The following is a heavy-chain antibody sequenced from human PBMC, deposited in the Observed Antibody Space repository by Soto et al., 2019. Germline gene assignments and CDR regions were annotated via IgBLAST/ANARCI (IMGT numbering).Heavy chain of an antibody. CDR3: ARERGAGTFQGFDY. CDR1: GGSISTNNW. Sequence: QVQLQESGPGLVKPSGTLSLTCAVSGGSISTNNWWHWVRQSPGKGLEWIGEIHHTWNTNYRPSLKSRVTMSLDLSKNQFSLSLTSVTAADTALYYCARERGAGTFQGFDYWGQGILVTVSS. V-gene: IGHV4-4*02. CDR2: IHHTWNT. D-gene: IGHD6-19*01. J-gene: IGHJ4*02.